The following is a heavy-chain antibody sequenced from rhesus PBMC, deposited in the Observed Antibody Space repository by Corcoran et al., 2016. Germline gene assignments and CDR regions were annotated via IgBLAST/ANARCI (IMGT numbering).Heavy chain of an antibody. V-gene: IGHV4-80*01. Sequence: QVQLQESGPGLVKPSETLSLTCAVSGGSFSSYWWSWIRQPPGKGLEWIGEINGNSGSTNYNPSLKSRVTISKDASKNQSSLKLSSVTAADTAVYYCASWNYSGAYWVQGVLVTVSS. D-gene: IGHD1-1*01. CDR2: INGNSGST. J-gene: IGHJ4*01. CDR1: GGSFSSYW. CDR3: ASWNYSGAY.